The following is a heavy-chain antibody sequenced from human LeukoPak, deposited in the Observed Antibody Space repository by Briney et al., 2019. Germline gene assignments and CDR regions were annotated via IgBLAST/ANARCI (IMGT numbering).Heavy chain of an antibody. CDR2: VDHTGST. D-gene: IGHD2-21*02. Sequence: PSETLSLTCSVSDDSTTMYYWTWIRQPPGKGLEWIGYVDHTGSTYYNPSLKSRVTISVDTSKNQFSLTLSSVTAADTAVYYCARVGLFVVVTAIRGQYYFDYWGQGTLVTVSS. J-gene: IGHJ4*02. CDR3: ARVGLFVVVTAIRGQYYFDY. CDR1: DDSTTMYY. V-gene: IGHV4-59*08.